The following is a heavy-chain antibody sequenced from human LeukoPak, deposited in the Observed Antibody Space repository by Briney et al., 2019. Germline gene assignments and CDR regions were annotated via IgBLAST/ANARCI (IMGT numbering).Heavy chain of an antibody. Sequence: PETLSLTCTVSGGSISSSSYYWGWNRQPPGKGLEWIGSIYYSGSTYYNPSLKSRVTISVDTSKNQFSLKLSSVTAADTAVYYCAREEGGYYDFWSGHPLYFDYWGQGTLVTVSS. CDR1: GGSISSSSYY. D-gene: IGHD3-3*01. CDR2: IYYSGST. J-gene: IGHJ4*02. CDR3: AREEGGYYDFWSGHPLYFDY. V-gene: IGHV4-39*07.